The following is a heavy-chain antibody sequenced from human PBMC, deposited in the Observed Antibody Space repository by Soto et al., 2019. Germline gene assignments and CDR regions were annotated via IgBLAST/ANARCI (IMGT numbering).Heavy chain of an antibody. CDR2: INPSGGST. V-gene: IGHV1-46*01. D-gene: IGHD1-26*01. J-gene: IGHJ4*02. CDR3: ARVSHPYSGSLKSLPLFDY. CDR1: GYTFTSYH. Sequence: ASVKVSCKASGYTFTSYHIHWVRQAPGQGLEWMGIINPSGGSTTYTQRFQGRLTMTRDTSTSTVYLDMSSLRSDDTAVYYCARVSHPYSGSLKSLPLFDYWGQGTLVTVSS.